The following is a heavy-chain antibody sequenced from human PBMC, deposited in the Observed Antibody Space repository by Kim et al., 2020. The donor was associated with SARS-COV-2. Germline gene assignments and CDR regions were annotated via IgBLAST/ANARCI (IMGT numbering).Heavy chain of an antibody. Sequence: GGSLRLSCAASGFTIRGYAMHWVRQAPGKGLEWVAVIGYDESNKYYGDSVKGRFTISRDNSKNTLYLEMNSLRAEDTAVYYCARDPRRGSGRSVAYYFDLWGQGTLVTVSS. J-gene: IGHJ4*02. CDR2: IGYDESNK. D-gene: IGHD3-10*01. CDR1: GFTIRGYA. CDR3: ARDPRRGSGRSVAYYFDL. V-gene: IGHV3-30*04.